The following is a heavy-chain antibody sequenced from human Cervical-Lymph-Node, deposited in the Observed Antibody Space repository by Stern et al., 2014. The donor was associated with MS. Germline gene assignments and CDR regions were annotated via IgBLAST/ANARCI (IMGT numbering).Heavy chain of an antibody. V-gene: IGHV4-59*01. Sequence: QLQLQESGPGLVKPSETLSLTCTVSGGSMNNYYWNWIRQPPGKGLEWIGYIYYSGSTKYNPSLKSRVTMSVDTSKNQFSLKLNSVTAADSAVYYCARDTHYCSSTSCYSSYFGMDVWGQGTTVTVSS. CDR1: GGSMNNYY. CDR2: IYYSGST. J-gene: IGHJ6*02. CDR3: ARDTHYCSSTSCYSSYFGMDV. D-gene: IGHD2-2*02.